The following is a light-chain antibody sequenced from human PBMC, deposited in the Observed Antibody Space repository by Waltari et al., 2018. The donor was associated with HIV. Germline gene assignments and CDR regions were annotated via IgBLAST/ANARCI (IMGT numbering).Light chain of an antibody. Sequence: QSVLTQPPSMSAAPGQQVTISCSGSNSNIGNNYVSWYQQSPGTAPKLLIFENNKRPAGIPDRFSGSKFGTSATLRITGLKTGDEADYYCGTWDSSVSAGVFGGGTKLTVV. CDR2: ENN. CDR3: GTWDSSVSAGV. J-gene: IGLJ2*01. CDR1: NSNIGNNY. V-gene: IGLV1-51*02.